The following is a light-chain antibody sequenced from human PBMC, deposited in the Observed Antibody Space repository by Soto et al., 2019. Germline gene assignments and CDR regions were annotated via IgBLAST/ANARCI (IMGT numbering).Light chain of an antibody. CDR2: GAS. CDR1: QSVSSN. J-gene: IGKJ5*01. CDR3: QQYNNWPPIT. V-gene: IGKV3-15*01. Sequence: EIVMTQSPATLSVSPGERATLSCRASQSVSSNLAWYQQKPGQAPRLLIYGASSRATGTPARFSGSGSGTEFTLTISTLQSEEFALYYCQQYNNWPPITFGQGTRLEIK.